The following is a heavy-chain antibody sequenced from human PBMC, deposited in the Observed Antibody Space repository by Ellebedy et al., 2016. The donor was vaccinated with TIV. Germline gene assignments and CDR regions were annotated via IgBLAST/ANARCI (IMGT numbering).Heavy chain of an antibody. D-gene: IGHD1-26*01. CDR3: AGRRGSYSFDY. CDR1: GFTLSNYW. V-gene: IGHV3-7*03. J-gene: IGHJ4*02. CDR2: IQNDGSEK. Sequence: GESLKISCVVSGFTLSNYWMSWVRQAPGKGLEWVANIQNDGSEKYYVDSVKGRFTISRDNAKNSLYLQMSSLRVEDTAMYYCAGRRGSYSFDYWGRGTLVTVSS.